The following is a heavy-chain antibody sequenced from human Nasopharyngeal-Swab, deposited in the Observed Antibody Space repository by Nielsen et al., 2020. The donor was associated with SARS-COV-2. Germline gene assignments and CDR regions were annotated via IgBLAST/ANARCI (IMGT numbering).Heavy chain of an antibody. CDR3: ARDRVFGYTGAWNSVFDY. CDR1: GFTFSSSW. Sequence: GESLKISCAASGFTFSSSWMNWFRQAPEKGLEWVANINQDGSARNYVDSVRGRLTISRDNTKNSLYLRMDSLRIEDTGVYYCARDRVFGYTGAWNSVFDYWGQGTLVAVSS. J-gene: IGHJ4*02. D-gene: IGHD2-8*02. CDR2: INQDGSAR. V-gene: IGHV3-7*01.